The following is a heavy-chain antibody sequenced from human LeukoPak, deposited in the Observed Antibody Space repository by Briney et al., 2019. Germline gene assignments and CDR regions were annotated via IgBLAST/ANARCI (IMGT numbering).Heavy chain of an antibody. D-gene: IGHD3-3*01. CDR1: GFTVSSNY. CDR3: ARGRSGLYRVFDR. J-gene: IGHJ6*01. CDR2: IYSGGST. Sequence: GGSLRLSCAASGFTVSSNYMSWVRQAPGKGLEWVSVIYSGGSTYYADSVEGRFTISRDSSKNTLYLQMNSLRAEDTAVYYCARGRSGLYRVFDRRGQGTPVPVSP. V-gene: IGHV3-66*01.